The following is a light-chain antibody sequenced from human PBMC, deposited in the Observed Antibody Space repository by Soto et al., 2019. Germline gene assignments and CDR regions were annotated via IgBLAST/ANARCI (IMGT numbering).Light chain of an antibody. CDR2: AAS. V-gene: IGKV1-27*01. Sequence: DIQMTQSPSSLSASVGDTVTITCRASQGIIDYLAWYQQRPGKVPKLLIYAASTLQTGVPSRFSGSGAGTDFTLTISSLQPGDVATYYCQKYDTAPQTFGQGTRVEI. CDR1: QGIIDY. CDR3: QKYDTAPQT. J-gene: IGKJ1*01.